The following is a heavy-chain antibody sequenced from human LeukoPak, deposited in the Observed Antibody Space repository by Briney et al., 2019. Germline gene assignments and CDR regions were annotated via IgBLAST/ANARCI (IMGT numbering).Heavy chain of an antibody. V-gene: IGHV1-18*01. CDR3: ARGSYPYSHGMDV. Sequence: ASVKVSCKASGYNFNSYGVSWVRQAPGQGLERMGWISAKTGNTNYAQKVQGRVTMTTDTSTTTAYMELRSLGSDDTAVYYCARGSYPYSHGMDVWGRGTTVTASS. CDR1: GYNFNSYG. CDR2: ISAKTGNT. D-gene: IGHD1-26*01. J-gene: IGHJ6*02.